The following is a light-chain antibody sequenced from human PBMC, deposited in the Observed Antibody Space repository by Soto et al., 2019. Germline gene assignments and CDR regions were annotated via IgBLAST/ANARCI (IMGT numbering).Light chain of an antibody. J-gene: IGKJ5*01. CDR2: GAS. V-gene: IGKV3D-20*02. Sequence: EIVLTQSPGTLSLSPGERATLSCSASQTISSNYLAWYQQKPGQAPRLLIYGASGRATGIPDRFSGSGSGTDFTLTISRLEPEDFAVYYCQQRSNWPRTITFGQGTRLEI. CDR3: QQRSNWPRTIT. CDR1: QTISSNY.